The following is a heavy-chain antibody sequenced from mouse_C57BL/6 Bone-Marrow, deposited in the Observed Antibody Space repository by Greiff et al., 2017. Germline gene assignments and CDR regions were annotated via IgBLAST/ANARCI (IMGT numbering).Heavy chain of an antibody. V-gene: IGHV5-16*01. CDR1: GFTFSDYY. J-gene: IGHJ4*01. CDR3: ARGVVTLDYAMDY. CDR2: INYDGSST. D-gene: IGHD2-5*01. Sequence: EVKLVESEGGLVQPGSSMKLSCTASGFTFSDYYMAWVRQVPEKGLEWVANINYDGSSTYYLDSLKSRFIISRDNAKNILYLQMSSLKSEDTATYYCARGVVTLDYAMDYWGQGTSVTVSS.